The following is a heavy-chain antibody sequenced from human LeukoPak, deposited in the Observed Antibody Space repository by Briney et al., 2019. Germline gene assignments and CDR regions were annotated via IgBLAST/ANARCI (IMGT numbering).Heavy chain of an antibody. D-gene: IGHD3-10*01. CDR2: ISGSGGAT. V-gene: IGHV3-23*01. CDR3: ARAAMVRGVDYFDS. J-gene: IGHJ4*02. CDR1: GFTFSSYS. Sequence: PGGSLRLSCAASGFTFSSYSMTWVRQAPGKGLEWVSVISGSGGATYYADSVKGRFTISRDNSENTLCLQMNSLRAEDTAVYYCARAAMVRGVDYFDSWGQGTLVTVSS.